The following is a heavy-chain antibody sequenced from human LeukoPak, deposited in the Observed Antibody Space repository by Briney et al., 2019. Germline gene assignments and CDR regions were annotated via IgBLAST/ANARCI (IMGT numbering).Heavy chain of an antibody. D-gene: IGHD6-19*01. CDR3: ARLGQWLLTYDAFDI. CDR1: GGSISSYY. V-gene: IGHV4-59*08. CDR2: IYYSGST. Sequence: PSETLSLTCTVSGGSISSYYWSWIRQPPGKGLEWIGYIYYSGSTNYNPSLKSRVTISVDTSKNQFSLKLSSVTAADTAVYYCARLGQWLLTYDAFDIWGQGTMVTVSS. J-gene: IGHJ3*02.